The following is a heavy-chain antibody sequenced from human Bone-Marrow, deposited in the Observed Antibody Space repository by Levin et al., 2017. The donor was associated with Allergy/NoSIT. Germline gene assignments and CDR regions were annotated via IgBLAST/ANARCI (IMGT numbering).Heavy chain of an antibody. V-gene: IGHV3-11*01. CDR2: MSGTGSTI. CDR1: GFTFSDYY. J-gene: IGHJ3*02. D-gene: IGHD3-22*01. CDR3: ARQYYHASRGQAVDI. Sequence: GESLKISCAASGFTFSDYYMSWIRQAPGKGLEWVSSMSGTGSTIYYADSVKGRFTISRDNAKNSLYLQMNSLRAADTAVYYCARQYYHASRGQAVDIWGQGTMVTVSS.